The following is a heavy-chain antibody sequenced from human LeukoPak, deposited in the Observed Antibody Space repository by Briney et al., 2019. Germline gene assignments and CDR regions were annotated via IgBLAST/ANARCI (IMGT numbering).Heavy chain of an antibody. Sequence: PSETLSLTCTVSGGSISSYYWSWIRQPPGKGLEWIGYIYYSGSTNYNPSLKSRVTISVDTSKNQFSLKLSSVTAADTAVYYCARGVGRDGYNRDWGQGTLVTVSS. V-gene: IGHV4-59*01. CDR3: ARGVGRDGYNRD. J-gene: IGHJ4*02. CDR2: IYYSGST. CDR1: GGSISSYY. D-gene: IGHD5-24*01.